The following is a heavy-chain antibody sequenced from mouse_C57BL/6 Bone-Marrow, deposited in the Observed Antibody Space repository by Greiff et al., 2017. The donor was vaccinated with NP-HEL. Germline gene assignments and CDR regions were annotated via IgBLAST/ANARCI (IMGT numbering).Heavy chain of an antibody. CDR1: GFTFSSYA. CDR2: ISSGGDCI. V-gene: IGHV5-9-1*02. D-gene: IGHD2-1*01. CDR3: TRDDYGKGYFDY. J-gene: IGHJ2*01. Sequence: EVKLMESGEGLVKPGGSLKLSCAASGFTFSSYAMSWVRQTPEKRLEWVAYISSGGDCIYYADTVKGRFTISRDNARNTLYLQMSSLKSEDTAMYYCTRDDYGKGYFDYWGQGTTLTVSS.